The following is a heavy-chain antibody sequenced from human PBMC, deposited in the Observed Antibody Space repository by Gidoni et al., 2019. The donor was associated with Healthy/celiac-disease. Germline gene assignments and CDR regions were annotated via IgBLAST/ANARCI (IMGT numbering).Heavy chain of an antibody. V-gene: IGHV3-30-3*01. CDR3: ARAQIAARALSYYYYGMDV. J-gene: IGHJ6*02. D-gene: IGHD6-6*01. Sequence: QVQLVESGGGVVQPGRSLRLSCAASGFTFSSYAMHGVRQAPGKGLEWVAVISYDGSNKYYADSVKGRFTISRDNSKNTLYLQMNSLRAEDTAVYYCARAQIAARALSYYYYGMDVWGQGTTVTVSS. CDR2: ISYDGSNK. CDR1: GFTFSSYA.